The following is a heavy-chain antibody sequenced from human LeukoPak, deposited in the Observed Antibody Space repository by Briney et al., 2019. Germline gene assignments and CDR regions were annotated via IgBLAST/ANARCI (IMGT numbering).Heavy chain of an antibody. V-gene: IGHV1-8*02. CDR1: GYTFTSYD. Sequence: GASVKVSCKTSGYTFTSYDINWVRQATGQGLEWMGWMNPNSGNTGYAQKFQGRVTMTRNTSISTAYMDLSSLTSEDTAVYYCARVKAGYCSSTSCYRPHLGWFDPWGQGTLVTVSS. J-gene: IGHJ5*02. CDR2: MNPNSGNT. CDR3: ARVKAGYCSSTSCYRPHLGWFDP. D-gene: IGHD2-2*02.